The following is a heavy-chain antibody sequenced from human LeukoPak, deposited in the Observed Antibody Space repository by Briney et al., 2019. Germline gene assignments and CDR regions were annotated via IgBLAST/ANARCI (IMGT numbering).Heavy chain of an antibody. Sequence: SETLSLTCTVSGGSISTCYWSWIRQPPRKGLEGIGYFYYSGSNNYNPTLKSRVTISVDPSKNHFSLNLISVPAAHTAIYYCAREGRDGYNTGAFDIWGQGTMVTVSS. V-gene: IGHV4-59*01. CDR2: FYYSGSN. CDR1: GGSISTCY. J-gene: IGHJ3*02. D-gene: IGHD5-24*01. CDR3: AREGRDGYNTGAFDI.